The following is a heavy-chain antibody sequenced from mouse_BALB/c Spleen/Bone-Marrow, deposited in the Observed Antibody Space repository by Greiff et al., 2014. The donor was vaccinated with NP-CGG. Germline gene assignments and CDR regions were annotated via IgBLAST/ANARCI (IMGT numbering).Heavy chain of an antibody. D-gene: IGHD1-2*01. J-gene: IGHJ4*01. CDR2: IWADGST. CDR3: ARITTATGAMDY. CDR1: GFSLTNYG. Sequence: QVQLKESGPGLAAPSQSLSITCTVSGFSLTNYGVHWVRQPPGKGLEWLGGIWADGSTNYNSALMSRLSISKDNSKSQVFFKMNSLQTDDTAMCYCARITTATGAMDYWGQGTSVTVSS. V-gene: IGHV2-9*02.